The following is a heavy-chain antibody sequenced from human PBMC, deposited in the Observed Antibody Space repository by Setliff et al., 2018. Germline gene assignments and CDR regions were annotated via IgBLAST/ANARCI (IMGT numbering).Heavy chain of an antibody. CDR3: ARHRGASFDS. CDR2: VHYSGST. V-gene: IGHV4-59*01. D-gene: IGHD3-10*01. Sequence: SETLSLTCSVSGGFFTGFYWSWLRQSPGKGPERIGYVHYSGSTLYTPSLKSRVTISLDTSKNQINLSLSSLTAADTAVYYCARHRGASFDSWGQGVLVTVSS. J-gene: IGHJ4*02. CDR1: GGFFTGFY.